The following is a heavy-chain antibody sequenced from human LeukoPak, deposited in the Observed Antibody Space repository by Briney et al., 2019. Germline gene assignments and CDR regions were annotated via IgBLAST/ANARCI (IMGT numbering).Heavy chain of an antibody. V-gene: IGHV3-74*01. CDR2: INSDGSSR. CDR3: AKEPYDSSGYEYYFDY. D-gene: IGHD3-22*01. J-gene: IGHJ4*02. CDR1: GFTFSSYW. Sequence: GGSLRLSCAASGFTFSSYWMHWVRQAPGKGLVWVSRINSDGSSRSYADSVKGRFTISRDNAKNTVYLQMNSLRAEDTAVYYCAKEPYDSSGYEYYFDYWGQGTLVTVSS.